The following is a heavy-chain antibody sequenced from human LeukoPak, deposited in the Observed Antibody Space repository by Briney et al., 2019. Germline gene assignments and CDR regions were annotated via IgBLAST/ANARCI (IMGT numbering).Heavy chain of an antibody. Sequence: SETLSLTCTVSGGSIRDYYWTWIRQPPGKGLEWIGYIYYSGSTNYNPSLKSRVTISVDTSKNQFSLKLSSVTAADTAVYYCARGSREQQLAYYYYYMDVWGKGTTVTVSS. V-gene: IGHV4-59*12. CDR2: IYYSGST. D-gene: IGHD6-13*01. J-gene: IGHJ6*03. CDR3: ARGSREQQLAYYYYYMDV. CDR1: GGSIRDYY.